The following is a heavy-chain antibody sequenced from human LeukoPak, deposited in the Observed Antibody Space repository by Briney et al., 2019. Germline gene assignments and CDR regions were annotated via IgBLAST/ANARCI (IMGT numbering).Heavy chain of an antibody. CDR3: ARAADDYGDSYYYYMDV. V-gene: IGHV4-59*01. CDR2: IYYSGST. CDR1: GGSISSYY. J-gene: IGHJ6*03. D-gene: IGHD4-17*01. Sequence: SETPSLTCTVSGGSISSYYWSWIRQPPGKGLEWIGYIYYSGSTNYNPSLKSRVTISVDTSKNQFSLKLSSVTAADTAVYYCARAADDYGDSYYYYMDVWGKGTTVTISS.